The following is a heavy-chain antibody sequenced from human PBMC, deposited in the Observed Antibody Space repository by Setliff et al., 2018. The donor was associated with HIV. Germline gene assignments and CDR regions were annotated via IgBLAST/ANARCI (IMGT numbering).Heavy chain of an antibody. D-gene: IGHD3-9*01. Sequence: WIRQPPGKGLEWVGFIRSKAYGGTTEYAAAVKGRFTISRDDSKSVAYLQVNSLRTDDTAVYYCTRDFMTGSAYWGQGTLVTVSS. J-gene: IGHJ4*02. CDR3: TRDFMTGSAY. CDR2: IRSKAYGGTT. V-gene: IGHV3-49*02.